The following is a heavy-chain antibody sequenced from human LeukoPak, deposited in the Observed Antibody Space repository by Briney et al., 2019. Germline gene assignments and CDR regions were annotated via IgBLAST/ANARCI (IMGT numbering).Heavy chain of an antibody. J-gene: IGHJ4*02. CDR1: GYIFTSCS. D-gene: IGHD6-13*01. Sequence: GESLKISCKGSGYIFTSCSIGWVRQMPGKGLEWMGVIYPGDSDTRYSPSLQGQVTFSADKSISTAYLHLSSLKASDTAMYYCAKTGIASTGTSNFFDFWGQGTLVTVSS. V-gene: IGHV5-51*01. CDR3: AKTGIASTGTSNFFDF. CDR2: IYPGDSDT.